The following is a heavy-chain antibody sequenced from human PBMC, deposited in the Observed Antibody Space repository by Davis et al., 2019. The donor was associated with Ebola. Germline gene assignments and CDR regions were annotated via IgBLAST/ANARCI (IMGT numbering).Heavy chain of an antibody. CDR1: GGTFSSYA. V-gene: IGHV1-69*04. CDR3: ARDLSVGLRAYSLDYYGMDV. D-gene: IGHD5-12*01. Sequence: SVKVSCKASGGTFSSYAISWVRQAPGQGLEWMGRIIPILGIATYAQKFQGRATMTRDTSTSTVYMELSSLKSEDTAVYYCARDLSVGLRAYSLDYYGMDVWGQGTTVTVSS. CDR2: IIPILGIA. J-gene: IGHJ6*02.